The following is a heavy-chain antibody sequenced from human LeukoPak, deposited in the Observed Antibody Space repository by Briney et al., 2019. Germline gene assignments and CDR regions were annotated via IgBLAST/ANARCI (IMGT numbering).Heavy chain of an antibody. D-gene: IGHD3-16*01. CDR2: ISDSGGGT. CDR3: AKVGVGWVAFEY. J-gene: IGHJ4*02. CDR1: GFTFSNFA. V-gene: IGHV3-23*01. Sequence: PGGSLRLSCAASGFTFSNFAMSWVRQAPGKGLQWVSAISDSGGGTFYADPVKGRFTISRDNSKNTLYLQMTSLRAEDTAVYYCAKVGVGWVAFEYWGQGTLVTVSS.